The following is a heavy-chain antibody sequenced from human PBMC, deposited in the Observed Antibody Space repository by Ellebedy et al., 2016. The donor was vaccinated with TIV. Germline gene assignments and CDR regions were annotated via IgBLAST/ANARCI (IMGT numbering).Heavy chain of an antibody. CDR2: SYYTGST. V-gene: IGHV4-59*01. CDR3: ARNTPMAEYFDY. CDR1: GGSIRSYY. J-gene: IGHJ4*02. D-gene: IGHD5-18*01. Sequence: MPGGSLRLSCTVSGGSIRSYYWTWIRQPPGKGLEWIGYSYYTGSTNYNPSLKSRVTISVDTSKNQFSLKLSSVTAADTAVYYCARNTPMAEYFDYWGQGTLVTVSS.